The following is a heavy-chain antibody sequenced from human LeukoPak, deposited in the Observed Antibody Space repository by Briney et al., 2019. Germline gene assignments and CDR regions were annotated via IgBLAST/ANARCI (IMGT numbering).Heavy chain of an antibody. CDR3: ARETYGSGSYGDAFDI. CDR1: GFTFSSYS. J-gene: IGHJ3*02. D-gene: IGHD3-10*01. CDR2: ISSSSSYI. V-gene: IGHV3-21*01. Sequence: GGSLRLSCAASGFTFSSYSMNWVRQAPGKGLEWVSSISSSSSYIYYADSVKGRFTISRGNAKNSLYLQMNSLRAEDTAVYYCARETYGSGSYGDAFDIWGQGTMVTVSS.